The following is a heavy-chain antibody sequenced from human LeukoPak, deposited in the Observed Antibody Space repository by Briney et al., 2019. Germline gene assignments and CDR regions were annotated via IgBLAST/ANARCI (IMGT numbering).Heavy chain of an antibody. Sequence: ASVKVSCKASGGAFSSYAISWVRQAPGQGLEWMGGIIPIFGTANYAQKFQGRVTITADKSTSTAYMELSSLRAEDAAVYYCAKAPVTSCRGAYCYPFDYWGQGTLVTVSS. J-gene: IGHJ4*02. V-gene: IGHV1-69*06. D-gene: IGHD2-21*01. CDR2: IIPIFGTA. CDR1: GGAFSSYA. CDR3: AKAPVTSCRGAYCYPFDY.